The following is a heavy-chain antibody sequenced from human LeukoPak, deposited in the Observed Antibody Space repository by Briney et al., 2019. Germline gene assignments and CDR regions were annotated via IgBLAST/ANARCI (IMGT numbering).Heavy chain of an antibody. CDR2: ISSSSSYI. V-gene: IGHV3-21*01. CDR1: GFTFSSYS. J-gene: IGHJ4*02. CDR3: ARGPQNYDILTGYYPSPFDY. Sequence: GGSLRLSCAASGFTFSSYSMNWVRQAPGKGLEWVSSISSSSSYIYYADSVKGRFTISRDNAKNSLYLQMNSLRAEDTAVYYCARGPQNYDILTGYYPSPFDYWGQGTLVTVSS. D-gene: IGHD3-9*01.